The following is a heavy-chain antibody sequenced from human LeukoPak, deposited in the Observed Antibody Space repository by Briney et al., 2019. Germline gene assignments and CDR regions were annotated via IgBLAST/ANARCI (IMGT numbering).Heavy chain of an antibody. Sequence: GGSLRLSCAASGFTFSSYAMAGVRQAPGRGLEWVSVIGASGGTTYYTDSVKGRFTISRDNSKNTLYLQMNSLRVEDTAVYYCARRTNGMDVWGQGTTVTVSS. J-gene: IGHJ6*02. CDR2: IGASGGTT. CDR3: ARRTNGMDV. CDR1: GFTFSSYA. V-gene: IGHV3-23*01.